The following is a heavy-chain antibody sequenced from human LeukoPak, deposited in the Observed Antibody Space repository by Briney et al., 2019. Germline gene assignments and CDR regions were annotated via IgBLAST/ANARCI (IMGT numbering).Heavy chain of an antibody. Sequence: PSETLSLTCTVSGGSFSSHDWTWIRQSPEKGLEWMGYILHSGTTNYNPSLKSRFSMSLETSKNQIALSLSAVTAADTAVYYCARANYYDSSGYYFDYWGQGTLVTVSS. CDR2: ILHSGTT. V-gene: IGHV4-59*11. J-gene: IGHJ4*02. CDR1: GGSFSSHD. CDR3: ARANYYDSSGYYFDY. D-gene: IGHD3-22*01.